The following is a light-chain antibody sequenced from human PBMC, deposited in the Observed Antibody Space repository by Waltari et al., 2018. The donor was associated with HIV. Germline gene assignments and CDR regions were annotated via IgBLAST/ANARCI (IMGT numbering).Light chain of an antibody. CDR1: QSGRNY. CDR3: QQRSNWIT. Sequence: ENVLTQSPATLSLSPGERATLSCRASQSGRNYLAWFQQKPGQPPRLLIYDASNRATGVPDRFSGSGSGTDFTLTISNLEPEDFAVYYCQQRSNWITFGQGTRLEIK. CDR2: DAS. V-gene: IGKV3-11*01. J-gene: IGKJ5*01.